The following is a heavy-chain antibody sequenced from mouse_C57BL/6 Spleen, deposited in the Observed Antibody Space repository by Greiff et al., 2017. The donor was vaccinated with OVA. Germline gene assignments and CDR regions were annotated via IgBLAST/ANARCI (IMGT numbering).Heavy chain of an antibody. CDR1: GFTFSDYG. Sequence: EVQRVESGGGLVKPGGSLKLSCAASGFTFSDYGMHWVRQAPEQGLEWVAYISSGSSTIYYADTVKGRFTISRDNAKNTLFLQMTSLRSEDTAMYYCARGTYGSSYGYFDVWGTGTTVTVSS. CDR3: ARGTYGSSYGYFDV. V-gene: IGHV5-17*01. D-gene: IGHD1-1*01. CDR2: ISSGSSTI. J-gene: IGHJ1*03.